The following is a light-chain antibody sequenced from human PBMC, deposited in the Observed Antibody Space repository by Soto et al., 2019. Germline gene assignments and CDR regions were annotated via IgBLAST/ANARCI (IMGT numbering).Light chain of an antibody. CDR3: SSYTSSSTRV. V-gene: IGLV2-14*01. Sequence: QSALTQPASVSGSPGQSITISCTGTSSDVGGYNYVSWYQQHPGKAPKLMIYEVSNRPSGVSNRFSGSKSGNTASLTISGLQAEDEADYCCSSYTSSSTRVFGGGTLLTVL. CDR2: EVS. CDR1: SSDVGGYNY. J-gene: IGLJ3*02.